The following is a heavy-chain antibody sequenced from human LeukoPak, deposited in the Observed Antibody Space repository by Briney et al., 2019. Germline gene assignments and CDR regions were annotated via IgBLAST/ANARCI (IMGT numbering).Heavy chain of an antibody. D-gene: IGHD3-10*01. Sequence: SQTLSLTCTVSGGSIGSGDYYCSWIRQPPGKGLEWIGYIYYSGSTYYNPSLKSRVIISVDTSKNQFSLKMSSVIAADTAVYYCARTPDSGTYYNAWFDPWGQGTLVTVSS. CDR2: IYYSGST. J-gene: IGHJ5*02. CDR1: GGSIGSGDYY. V-gene: IGHV4-30-4*01. CDR3: ARTPDSGTYYNAWFDP.